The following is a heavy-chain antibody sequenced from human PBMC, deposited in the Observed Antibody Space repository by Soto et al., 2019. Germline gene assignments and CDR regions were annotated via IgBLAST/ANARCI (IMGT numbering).Heavy chain of an antibody. V-gene: IGHV4-61*01. CDR3: ARDKYYGSGSYDY. D-gene: IGHD3-10*01. J-gene: IGHJ4*02. Sequence: QVQLQESGPGLVKPSETLSLTCTVSGGSVSSGSYYWSWIRQPPGKGLEWIGYIYYSGSTNYNPSLKSRVTISVDTSNNQFSRNRSAVTAADTAVYYCARDKYYGSGSYDYWGQGTLVTVSS. CDR2: IYYSGST. CDR1: GGSVSSGSYY.